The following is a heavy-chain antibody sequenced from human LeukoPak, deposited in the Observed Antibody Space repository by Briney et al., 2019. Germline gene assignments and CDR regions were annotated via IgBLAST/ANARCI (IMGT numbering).Heavy chain of an antibody. CDR2: INPNSGGT. Sequence: ASVKVSCKASGYTFTGYYMHWVRQAPGQGLEWMGRINPNSGGTNYAQKFQGRVTMTRGTSISTAYMELSRLRSDDTAVYYCARAGIVGATSADYWGQGTLVTVSS. CDR3: ARAGIVGATSADY. D-gene: IGHD1-26*01. CDR1: GYTFTGYY. V-gene: IGHV1-2*06. J-gene: IGHJ4*02.